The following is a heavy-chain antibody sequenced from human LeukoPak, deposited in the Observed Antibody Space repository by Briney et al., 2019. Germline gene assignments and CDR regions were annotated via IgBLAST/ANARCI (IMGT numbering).Heavy chain of an antibody. Sequence: PSETLSLTCAVSGGSISSSNWWGWVRQPPGKGLEWIGEIYHSGSTNYNPSLKSRVTISVDTSKNQFSLKLSSVTAADTAVYYCARDSVLLWFGERGDYFDYWGQGTLVTVSS. CDR3: ARDSVLLWFGERGDYFDY. J-gene: IGHJ4*02. D-gene: IGHD3-10*01. CDR1: GGSISSSNW. V-gene: IGHV4-4*02. CDR2: IYHSGST.